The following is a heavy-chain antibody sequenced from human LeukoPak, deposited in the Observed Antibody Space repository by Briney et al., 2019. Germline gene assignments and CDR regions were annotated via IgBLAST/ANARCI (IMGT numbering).Heavy chain of an antibody. D-gene: IGHD3-10*01. CDR3: ARVFSVRFGEPPDY. CDR1: GYTFTSYG. V-gene: IGHV1-18*01. J-gene: IGHJ4*02. CDR2: ISAYNGST. Sequence: ASVKVSCKASGYTFTSYGISWVRQAPGQGLEWMGWISAYNGSTNYAQKLQGRVTMTTDTSTSTAYMELRSLRSDDTAVYYCARVFSVRFGEPPDYWGQGTLVTVSS.